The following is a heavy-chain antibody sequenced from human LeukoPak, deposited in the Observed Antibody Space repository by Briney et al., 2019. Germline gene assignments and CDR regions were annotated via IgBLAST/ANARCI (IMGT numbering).Heavy chain of an antibody. Sequence: GGSLRLSCAASGFTFSSYWMNWARQAPGKGLEWVGQTVSEIDGGTTDYAAPVKGRFTISRDDSKSTLYLQMNSLKIEDTAVYYCTTDEDWNYARKDVWGQGATVIVSS. CDR1: GFTFSSYW. CDR3: TTDEDWNYARKDV. D-gene: IGHD1-7*01. J-gene: IGHJ6*02. V-gene: IGHV3-15*04. CDR2: TVSEIDGGTT.